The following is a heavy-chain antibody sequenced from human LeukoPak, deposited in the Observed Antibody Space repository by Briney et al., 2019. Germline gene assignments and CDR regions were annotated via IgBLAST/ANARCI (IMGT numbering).Heavy chain of an antibody. D-gene: IGHD4-17*01. CDR1: GFTFSSYS. J-gene: IGHJ4*02. CDR3: ARAGGSTVSHSDY. V-gene: IGHV3-21*01. CDR2: ISSSTSYI. Sequence: GGSLRLSCAASGFTFSSYSMNWIRQAPGKGLEWVSSISSSTSYIYYADSVKGRFTISKDNAKNSLYLQMNSLRAEDTAVHYCARAGGSTVSHSDYWGQGTLVTVSS.